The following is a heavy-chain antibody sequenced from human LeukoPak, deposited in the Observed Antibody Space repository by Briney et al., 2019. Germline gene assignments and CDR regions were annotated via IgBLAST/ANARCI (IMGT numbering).Heavy chain of an antibody. CDR1: GGSISSYY. D-gene: IGHD6-6*01. CDR2: IYYSGST. Sequence: SETLSLTCTVSGGSISSYYWSWIRQPPGKGLEWIGYIYYSGSTNYNPSLKSRVTISVDTSKNQFSLKLSSVTAADTAVYYCARGAVEQLVYYYYYMDVWGKGTTVTVSS. J-gene: IGHJ6*03. V-gene: IGHV4-59*01. CDR3: ARGAVEQLVYYYYYMDV.